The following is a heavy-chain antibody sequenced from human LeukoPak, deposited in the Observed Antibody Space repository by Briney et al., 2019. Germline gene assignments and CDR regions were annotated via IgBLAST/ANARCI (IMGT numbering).Heavy chain of an antibody. CDR3: ARDGGGYSSSWYELDWFDP. Sequence: ASVKVSCKASGYTFTGYYMHWVRQAPGQGLEWMGRINPNSGGTNYAQKFQGRVTMTRDTSISTAYMELSRLRSDDTAVYYCARDGGGYSSSWYELDWFDPWGQGALVTVSS. D-gene: IGHD6-13*01. CDR2: INPNSGGT. CDR1: GYTFTGYY. J-gene: IGHJ5*02. V-gene: IGHV1-2*06.